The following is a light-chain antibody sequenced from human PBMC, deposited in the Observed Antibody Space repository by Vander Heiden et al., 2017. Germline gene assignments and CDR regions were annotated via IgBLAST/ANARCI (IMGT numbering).Light chain of an antibody. J-gene: IGKJ2*01. V-gene: IGKV2-28*01. CDR3: TQALQTPYT. CDR1: QIHVHRKGYNY. Sequence: DIVVTQSPLSLPVTPGAPASISCRSSQIHVHRKGYNYFHWFLQKPGQSPQLLIYWGSNRASGVPDRFSGSGSGRYFTLQISSVEAEDVGVYYCTQALQTPYTFGQGTKLVIK. CDR2: WGS.